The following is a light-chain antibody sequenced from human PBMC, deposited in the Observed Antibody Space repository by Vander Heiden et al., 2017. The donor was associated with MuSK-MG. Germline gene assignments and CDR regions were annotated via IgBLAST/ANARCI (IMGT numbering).Light chain of an antibody. Sequence: QSLLTQPPSASWTPGQGVTISCSGSSSNIGSYTVNWFQQIPGTAPRLLLYSNDMRPSGVPDRFSGSRSGTSAALAVSGLQSEDEGTYFCSTWDDSLNGVVFGGGTSLTVL. V-gene: IGLV1-44*01. CDR3: STWDDSLNGVV. CDR1: SSNIGSYT. J-gene: IGLJ2*01. CDR2: SND.